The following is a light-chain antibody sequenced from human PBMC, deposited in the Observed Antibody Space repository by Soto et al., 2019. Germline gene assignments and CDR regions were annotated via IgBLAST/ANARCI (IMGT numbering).Light chain of an antibody. Sequence: EIVLTQSPATLSLSPGERATLSCRASQSVSSYLAWYQQKPGQAPRLLIYDASNRATGIPARFSGSWSGTDFTLTISSLEPEDLAVYYCQQRSNWPPPISFGQGTRLEIK. J-gene: IGKJ5*01. CDR2: DAS. CDR3: QQRSNWPPPIS. V-gene: IGKV3-11*01. CDR1: QSVSSY.